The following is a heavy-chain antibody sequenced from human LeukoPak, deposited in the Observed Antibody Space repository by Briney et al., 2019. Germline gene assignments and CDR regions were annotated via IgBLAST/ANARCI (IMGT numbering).Heavy chain of an antibody. Sequence: SGPTLVNPHRPSHLPAPSLGSHSALVESVSWIRQPPGKALEWLALIDWDDDKFYSTSLKTRLTISKDTSKNQVVLTMTNMDPVDTATYYCARKTIGKDKFAFDIWGQGTMVTVSS. D-gene: IGHD1-14*01. J-gene: IGHJ3*02. CDR2: IDWDDDK. CDR1: GSHSALVESV. CDR3: ARKTIGKDKFAFDI. V-gene: IGHV2-70D*14.